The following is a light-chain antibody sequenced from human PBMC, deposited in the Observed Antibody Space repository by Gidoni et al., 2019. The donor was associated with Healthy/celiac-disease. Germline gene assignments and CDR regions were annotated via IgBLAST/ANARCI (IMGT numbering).Light chain of an antibody. CDR2: KAS. J-gene: IGKJ1*01. CDR1: QSISSW. V-gene: IGKV1-5*03. Sequence: DIQMIQSPSTLSASVGDRVTITCRASQSISSWLAWYQQKPGKAPKLLIYKASSLESGVPSRFSGSGSGTEFTLTISSLQPDDFATYYCQQYNSYSRPFXQXTKVEIK. CDR3: QQYNSYSRP.